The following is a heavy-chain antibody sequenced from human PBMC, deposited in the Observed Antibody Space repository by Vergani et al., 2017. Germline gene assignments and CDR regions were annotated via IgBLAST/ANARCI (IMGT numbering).Heavy chain of an antibody. D-gene: IGHD1-14*01. V-gene: IGHV4-59*12. Sequence: QVRLQESGPGLVKPSETLSLTCSVSGGSMSGYYWSWIRQPPGKELEWLGTIDRTGRTHLSPSLKSRLTISVDTTKNQFSLRLTSATAADTAVYFCARDGMSPAEIDPKNAFHVWGQGTRVSV. CDR1: GGSMSGYY. CDR2: IDRTGRT. CDR3: ARDGMSPAEIDPKNAFHV. J-gene: IGHJ3*01.